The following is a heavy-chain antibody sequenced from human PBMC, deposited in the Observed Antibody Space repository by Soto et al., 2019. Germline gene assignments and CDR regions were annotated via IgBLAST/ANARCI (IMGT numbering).Heavy chain of an antibody. CDR2: IYYSGST. V-gene: IGHV4-39*01. CDR3: ARHAAWYCSSTSCYLEPFDY. D-gene: IGHD2-2*01. CDR1: GGSISSSSYY. J-gene: IGHJ4*02. Sequence: SETLSLTCTVSGGSISSSSYYWGWIRQPPGKGLEWIGSIYYSGSTYYNPSLKSRVTISVDTSKNQFSLKLSSVTAAGTAVYYCARHAAWYCSSTSCYLEPFDYWGQGTLVTVSS.